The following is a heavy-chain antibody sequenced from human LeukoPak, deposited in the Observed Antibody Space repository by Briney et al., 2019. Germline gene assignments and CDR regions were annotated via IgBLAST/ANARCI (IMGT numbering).Heavy chain of an antibody. J-gene: IGHJ2*01. D-gene: IGHD6-19*01. Sequence: SQTLSLTCAISVDSVSINSATWNWSRQSPSRSLWWRVRTYYMAKRYNNHPTSVKSRITIKPDTSKNPFSLQLNSVPPEDTAVYYCARDGMAVAVGYFDLWGRGTLVTVSS. CDR2: TYYMAKRYN. CDR1: VDSVSINSAT. V-gene: IGHV6-1*01. CDR3: ARDGMAVAVGYFDL.